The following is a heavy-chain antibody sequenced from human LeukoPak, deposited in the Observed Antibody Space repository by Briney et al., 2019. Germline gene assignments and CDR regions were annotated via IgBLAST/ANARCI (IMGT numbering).Heavy chain of an antibody. J-gene: IGHJ4*02. V-gene: IGHV1-2*02. CDR1: GYTFTAYY. Sequence: SVKVSCKASGYTFTAYYLHWVRQAPGQGLDWMGWINPLSGATDPAQNFQGRVTLTGGTSIGTVYMELSRLRSDDTALYSCARFLFKGMDYFDYWGQGTLVTVSS. D-gene: IGHD2/OR15-2a*01. CDR2: INPLSGAT. CDR3: ARFLFKGMDYFDY.